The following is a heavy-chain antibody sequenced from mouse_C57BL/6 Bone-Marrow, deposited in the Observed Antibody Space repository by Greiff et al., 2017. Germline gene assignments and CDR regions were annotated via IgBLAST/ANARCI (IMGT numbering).Heavy chain of an antibody. CDR3: ARHEWILWYVDV. CDR1: GFTFSSYG. V-gene: IGHV5-6*01. CDR2: ISSGGSYT. Sequence: EVMLAESGGDLVKPGGSLKLSCAASGFTFSSYGMSWVRQTPDKRLEWVATISSGGSYTYYPDSVKGRITISRDNAKNTLYLQMSRLKSEDTALYYWARHEWILWYVDVWGTGTTVTVSS. J-gene: IGHJ1*03.